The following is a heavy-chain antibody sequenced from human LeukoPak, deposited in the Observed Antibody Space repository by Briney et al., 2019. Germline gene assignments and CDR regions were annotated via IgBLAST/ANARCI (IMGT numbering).Heavy chain of an antibody. CDR3: ARDRAVVVVAAILSY. CDR1: VYTFTVYY. CDR2: INPNSGGT. Sequence: GASVKVSCTASVYTFTVYYMHWVRQAPGQGLEWMGWINPNSGGTNYAQKFQGRVTMTRDTSISTAYMELSRLRSDDTAVYYCARDRAVVVVAAILSYWGQGTLVTVSS. V-gene: IGHV1-2*02. J-gene: IGHJ4*02. D-gene: IGHD2-15*01.